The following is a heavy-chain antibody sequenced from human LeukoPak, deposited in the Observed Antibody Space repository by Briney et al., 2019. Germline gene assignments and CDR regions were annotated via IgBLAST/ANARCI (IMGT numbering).Heavy chain of an antibody. D-gene: IGHD3-22*01. CDR2: INPGGGST. Sequence: GASVKVSCKASGYTFTSYYMHWVRQAPGQGLEWMGIINPGGGSTSYAQKFQGRVTMTRDTSTSTVYMELSRLRSDDTAVYYCARATGYYDSRGYYSSFYFDYWGQGSLVTVSS. CDR3: ARATGYYDSRGYYSSFYFDY. V-gene: IGHV1-46*01. J-gene: IGHJ4*02. CDR1: GYTFTSYY.